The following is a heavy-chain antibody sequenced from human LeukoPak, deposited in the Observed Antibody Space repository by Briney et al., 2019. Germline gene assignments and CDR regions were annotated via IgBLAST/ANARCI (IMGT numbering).Heavy chain of an antibody. Sequence: PSETLSLTCTVSGGSISSYYWSWIRQPPGKGLEWIGYIYYSGSTNYNPSLKSRVTISVDTSKNQFSLKLSSVTAADTAVYYCARRRVSYNWNDDGVECWFDPWGQGTLVTVSS. J-gene: IGHJ5*02. CDR1: GGSISSYY. CDR3: ARRRVSYNWNDDGVECWFDP. V-gene: IGHV4-59*08. CDR2: IYYSGST. D-gene: IGHD1-20*01.